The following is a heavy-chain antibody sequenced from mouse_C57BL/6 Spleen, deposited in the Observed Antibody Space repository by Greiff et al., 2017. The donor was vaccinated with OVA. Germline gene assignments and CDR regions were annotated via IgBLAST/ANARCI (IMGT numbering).Heavy chain of an antibody. V-gene: IGHV1-15*01. Sequence: QVQLKQSGAELVRPGASVTLSCKASGYTFTDYEMHWVKQTPVHGLEWIGAIDPETGGTAYNQKFKGKAILTADKSSSTAYMELRSLTSEDSSVYYCTRAHYYGSRTSYFDYWGQGTTLTVSS. CDR1: GYTFTDYE. J-gene: IGHJ2*01. CDR3: TRAHYYGSRTSYFDY. D-gene: IGHD1-1*01. CDR2: IDPETGGT.